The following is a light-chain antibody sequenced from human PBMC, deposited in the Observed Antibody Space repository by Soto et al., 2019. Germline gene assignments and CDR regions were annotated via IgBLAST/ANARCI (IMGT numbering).Light chain of an antibody. CDR2: LNSDGSH. CDR1: SDHSTYA. V-gene: IGLV4-69*01. Sequence: QPVLTQSPSASASLGASVKLTCTLNSDHSTYAIAWHQQQPEKGPRFLMKLNSDGSHNKGDGIPDRFSGSSSGAERYLTISSLQSEDEADYYCQTWGSGIWVFGGGTKLTVL. J-gene: IGLJ3*02. CDR3: QTWGSGIWV.